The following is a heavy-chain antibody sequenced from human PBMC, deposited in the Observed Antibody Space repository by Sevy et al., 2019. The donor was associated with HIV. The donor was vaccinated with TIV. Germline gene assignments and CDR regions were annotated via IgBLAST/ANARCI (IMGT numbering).Heavy chain of an antibody. CDR3: AKDGNVVVGGDFYYYGMDV. CDR2: IRLDGSHK. D-gene: IGHD2-15*01. J-gene: IGHJ6*02. V-gene: IGHV3-30*02. Sequence: GGSLRLSCAASGFNVRSYGMHWVRQAPGKGLEWVAFIRLDGSHKYYADSVNGRFTISRDNSKNTLYLQMNSLRAGDTAVYYCAKDGNVVVGGDFYYYGMDVWGQGTTVTVSS. CDR1: GFNVRSYG.